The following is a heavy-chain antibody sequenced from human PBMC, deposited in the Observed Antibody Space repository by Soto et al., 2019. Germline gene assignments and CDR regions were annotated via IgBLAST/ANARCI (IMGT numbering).Heavy chain of an antibody. D-gene: IGHD3-3*01. CDR3: AREGGVLRSSNWFDS. CDR1: GDSVTSTSYY. CDR2: SYYNGDT. J-gene: IGHJ5*01. Sequence: PSETLSLTCTVSGDSVTSTSYYWSWARQPPGKGLEWIGYSYYNGDTMYNPSLKSRVTISVDTSKNQFSLKLSSVPAADTAVYYCAREGGVLRSSNWFDSWGQGIQVTVSS. V-gene: IGHV4-61*01.